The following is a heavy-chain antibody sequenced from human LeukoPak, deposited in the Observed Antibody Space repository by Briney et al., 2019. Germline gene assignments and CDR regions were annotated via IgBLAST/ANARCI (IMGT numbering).Heavy chain of an antibody. CDR1: GYTFTSNY. D-gene: IGHD5-18*01. CDR2: INPNSGGT. CDR3: ARGAWIQLWFYEAPFHY. Sequence: VASVKVSCKAFGYTFTSNYMHWVGQAAGQTGEWMGCINPNSGGTNYAKKFQGRVTMTRDTSISTAYMELRRPGSDDRAVYYCARGAWIQLWFYEAPFHYWGQGTLVTVSS. V-gene: IGHV1-2*02. J-gene: IGHJ4*02.